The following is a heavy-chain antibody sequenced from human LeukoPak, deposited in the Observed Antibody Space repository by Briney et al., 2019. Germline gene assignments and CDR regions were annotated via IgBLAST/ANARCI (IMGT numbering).Heavy chain of an antibody. V-gene: IGHV4-34*01. CDR2: INHSGSA. Sequence: SETLSLTCAVYGESFSGYYWSWIRQPPGKGLEWIGEINHSGSANYNPSLKSRVTISVDTSKNQFSLKLSSVTAADTAVYYCARGFTSRVSPWGQGTLVTVSS. CDR3: ARGFTSRVSP. CDR1: GESFSGYY. J-gene: IGHJ5*02. D-gene: IGHD3-10*01.